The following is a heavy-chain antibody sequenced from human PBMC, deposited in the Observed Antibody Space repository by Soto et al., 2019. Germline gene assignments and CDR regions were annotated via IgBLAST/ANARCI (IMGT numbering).Heavy chain of an antibody. CDR2: IYYSGST. Sequence: SETLSLTCTVSGGSISSGGYYWSWIRQHPGKGLEWIGYIYYSGSTYYNPSLKSRVTISVDTSKNQFSLKLSSVTAADTAVYYCARDIAAAGNLYFDYWGQGTLVTVSS. J-gene: IGHJ4*02. D-gene: IGHD6-13*01. CDR3: ARDIAAAGNLYFDY. CDR1: GGSISSGGYY. V-gene: IGHV4-31*03.